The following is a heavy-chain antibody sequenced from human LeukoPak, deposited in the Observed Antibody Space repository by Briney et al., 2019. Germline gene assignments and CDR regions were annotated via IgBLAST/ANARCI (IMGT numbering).Heavy chain of an antibody. CDR3: AKDGGSSYYYGMDV. V-gene: IGHV3-9*01. D-gene: IGHD6-13*01. CDR1: GFTFDDYA. J-gene: IGHJ6*02. Sequence: GGSLRLSCAASGFTFDDYAMHWVRQAPGKGLEWVSGISWNSGSIGYADSVKGRFTISRDNAKNSLYLQMNSLRAEDTALYYCAKDGGSSYYYGMDVWGQGTTVTVSS. CDR2: ISWNSGSI.